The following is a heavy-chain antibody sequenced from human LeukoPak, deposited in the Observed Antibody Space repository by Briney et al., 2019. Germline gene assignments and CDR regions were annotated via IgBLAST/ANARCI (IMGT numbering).Heavy chain of an antibody. J-gene: IGHJ6*03. CDR2: ISSSSSYI. V-gene: IGHV3-21*01. CDR1: VLTFSSCI. Sequence: GGSLRLSCAPSVLTFSSCIMNWVGQAAGTELEGVSCISSSSSYIYYADSVKGRFTISRENAKNSLNLQINSLRAEDTAVYYCARDRGIAMARRGYYYLDVWGKGTTVTVSS. D-gene: IGHD6-19*01. CDR3: ARDRGIAMARRGYYYLDV.